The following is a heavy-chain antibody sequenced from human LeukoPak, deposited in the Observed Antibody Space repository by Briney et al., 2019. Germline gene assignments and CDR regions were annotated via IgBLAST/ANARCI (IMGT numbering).Heavy chain of an antibody. V-gene: IGHV3-13*01. J-gene: IGHJ4*02. Sequence: GGSLRLSCAASGFTFSSYDMHWVRQVTGKGLEWVSAIGTAGDTYYPGSVKGRFTISRENAKNSLYLQMNSLRAGDTAVYYCARGGSSSSGGVDHWGQGTLVTVSS. CDR1: GFTFSSYD. D-gene: IGHD6-6*01. CDR2: IGTAGDT. CDR3: ARGGSSSSGGVDH.